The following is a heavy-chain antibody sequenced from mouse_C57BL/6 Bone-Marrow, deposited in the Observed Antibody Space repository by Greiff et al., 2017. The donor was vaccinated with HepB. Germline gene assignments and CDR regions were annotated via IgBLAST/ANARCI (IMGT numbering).Heavy chain of an antibody. Sequence: VQLQQSGAELARPGASVKLSCKASGYTFTSYGINWVKQRPGHGLEWIGEILPGSGSTNYNEKFKGKATFTADTSSNTAYMQLSSLTTEDSAIYYCASPKFITTVDWYFDVWGTGTTVTVSS. J-gene: IGHJ1*03. V-gene: IGHV1-9*01. CDR2: ILPGSGST. CDR1: GYTFTSYG. CDR3: ASPKFITTVDWYFDV. D-gene: IGHD1-1*01.